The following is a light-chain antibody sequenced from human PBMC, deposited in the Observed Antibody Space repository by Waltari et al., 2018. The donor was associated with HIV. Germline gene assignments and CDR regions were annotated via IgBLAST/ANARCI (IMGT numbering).Light chain of an antibody. J-gene: IGLJ3*02. CDR3: QSYDSRLSAWV. CDR1: NSTIGSTYD. Sequence: QSVLTQPPSVSGAPGQRVTISCTGSNSTIGSTYDVHWYQLLPGKAPKLLIYANNNRPSGVPDRFSGSKSGASASLAITGLQAEDEADYSCQSYDSRLSAWVFGGGTKVTVL. CDR2: ANN. V-gene: IGLV1-40*01.